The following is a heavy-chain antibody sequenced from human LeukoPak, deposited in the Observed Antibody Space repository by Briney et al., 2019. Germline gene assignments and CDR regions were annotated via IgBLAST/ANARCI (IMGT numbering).Heavy chain of an antibody. J-gene: IGHJ3*01. CDR1: GGSISSHY. CDR2: IYNSGST. Sequence: PSETLSLTCTVSGGSISSHYWGWIRQPPGKGLEWIGYIYNSGSTNYNPSLKSRVAISLDTSKNQFSLHLTSVIAADTAVYFCARDDYGVFDAFDVWGQGTVVTVSS. CDR3: ARDDYGVFDAFDV. V-gene: IGHV4-59*08. D-gene: IGHD3-16*01.